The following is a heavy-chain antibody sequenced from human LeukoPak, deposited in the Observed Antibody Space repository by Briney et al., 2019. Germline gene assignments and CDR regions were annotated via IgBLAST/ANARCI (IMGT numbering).Heavy chain of an antibody. D-gene: IGHD5-12*01. CDR3: ARPVDSGYDYLNAFDI. Sequence: GESLKISCKGSGYSFTSYWIGWVRQMPGKGLEWIGIIYPGDSDTRYSPSFQGQVTISADKSISTAYLQWSSLKASDTAMYYCARPVDSGYDYLNAFDIWGQGTMVTVSS. CDR2: IYPGDSDT. CDR1: GYSFTSYW. J-gene: IGHJ3*02. V-gene: IGHV5-51*01.